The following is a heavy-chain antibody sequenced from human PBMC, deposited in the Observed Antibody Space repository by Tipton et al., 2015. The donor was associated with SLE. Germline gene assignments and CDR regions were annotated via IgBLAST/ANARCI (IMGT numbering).Heavy chain of an antibody. J-gene: IGHJ4*02. D-gene: IGHD3-22*01. CDR1: GFSISSGYF. V-gene: IGHV4-38-2*02. CDR2: ISHSGNI. CDR3: ARHDYDSNGYYQHYFDY. Sequence: TLSLTCTVSGFSISSGYFWGWIRQSPEKGLEWIGCISHSGNIYYNPSLKSRVSMSINTSRNEVFRRLSSVTAADTAVYYCARHDYDSNGYYQHYFDYWGQGTLVTVSS.